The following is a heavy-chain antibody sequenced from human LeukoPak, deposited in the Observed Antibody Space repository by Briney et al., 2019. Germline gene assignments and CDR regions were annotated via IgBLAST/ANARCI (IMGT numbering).Heavy chain of an antibody. CDR1: GGTFSSYA. D-gene: IGHD2-2*02. CDR2: IIPIFGTA. J-gene: IGHJ4*02. Sequence: SVKVSCKASGGTFSSYAISWVRQAPGQGLEWMGGIIPIFGTANYAQKFQGRVTVTADESTSTAYMELSSLRSEDTAVYYCAREGIVVVPAAIGYYFDYWGQGTLVTVSS. CDR3: AREGIVVVPAAIGYYFDY. V-gene: IGHV1-69*01.